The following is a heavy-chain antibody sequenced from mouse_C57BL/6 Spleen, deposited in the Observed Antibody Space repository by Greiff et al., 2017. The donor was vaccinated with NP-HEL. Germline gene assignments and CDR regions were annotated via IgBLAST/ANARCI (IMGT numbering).Heavy chain of an antibody. CDR2: INYDGSST. J-gene: IGHJ4*01. D-gene: IGHD2-2*01. CDR1: GFTFSDYY. Sequence: EVQRVESEGGLVQPGSSMKLSCTASGFTFSDYYMAWVRQVPEKGLEWVANINYDGSSTYYLDSLKSRFIISRDNAKNILYLQMSSLKSEDTATYYCAREGYDEGGYAMDYWGQGTSVTVSS. V-gene: IGHV5-16*01. CDR3: AREGYDEGGYAMDY.